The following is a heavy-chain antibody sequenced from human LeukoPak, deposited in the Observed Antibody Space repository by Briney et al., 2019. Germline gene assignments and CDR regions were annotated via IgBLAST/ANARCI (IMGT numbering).Heavy chain of an antibody. CDR3: ARQGGPSRPPDY. Sequence: PSETLSPTCGLVGGSITNTNYWTWVRQPPGKGLEWIGEVNLQGSTNYNPSLMGRVAISVDTSENHISLQLTSVTAADTAVYERARQGGPSRPPDYSGQGTLVTVSS. J-gene: IGHJ4*02. CDR1: GGSITNTNY. CDR2: VNLQGST. V-gene: IGHV4-4*02.